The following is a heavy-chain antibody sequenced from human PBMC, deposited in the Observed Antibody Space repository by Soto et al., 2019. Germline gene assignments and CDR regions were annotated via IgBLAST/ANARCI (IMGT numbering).Heavy chain of an antibody. D-gene: IGHD6-13*01. CDR3: ARDERPLRGSSWYRDYYGMDV. Sequence: ASVKVSCKASGGTFSSYAISWVRQAPGQGLEWMGGIIPIFGTANYAQKFQGRVTITADESTSTAYMELSSLRSEDTAVYYCARDERPLRGSSWYRDYYGMDVWGQGTTVTVSS. CDR1: GGTFSSYA. CDR2: IIPIFGTA. V-gene: IGHV1-69*13. J-gene: IGHJ6*02.